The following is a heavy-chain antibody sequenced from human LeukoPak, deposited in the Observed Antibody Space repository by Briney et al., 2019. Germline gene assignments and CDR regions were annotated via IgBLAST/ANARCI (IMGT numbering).Heavy chain of an antibody. V-gene: IGHV1-69*13. J-gene: IGHJ5*02. D-gene: IGHD3-10*01. CDR2: IIPIFGTT. CDR3: ARDLTMVRGARYRPYNWFDP. CDR1: RGTFSNYA. Sequence: SVTVSCKASRGTFSNYAISWVRQAPGQGLEWMGGIIPIFGTTSYAQKFQGRVTISADESTSTAYMELSRLRSEDTAVYYCARDLTMVRGARYRPYNWFDPWGQGTLVTVSS.